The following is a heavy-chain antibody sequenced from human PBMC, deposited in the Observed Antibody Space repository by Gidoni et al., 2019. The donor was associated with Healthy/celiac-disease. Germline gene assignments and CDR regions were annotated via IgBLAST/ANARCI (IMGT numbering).Heavy chain of an antibody. V-gene: IGHV3-9*01. CDR1: GFTFDDYA. CDR2: ISWNSGSI. Sequence: EVQLVESGGGLVQPGRSLRLSCAASGFTFDDYAMHWVRQAPGKGLEWVSGISWNSGSIGYADSVKGRFTISRDNAKNSLYLQMNSLRAEDTALYYCAKDSRFLEWLLTYFDYWGQGTLVTVSS. J-gene: IGHJ4*02. CDR3: AKDSRFLEWLLTYFDY. D-gene: IGHD3-3*01.